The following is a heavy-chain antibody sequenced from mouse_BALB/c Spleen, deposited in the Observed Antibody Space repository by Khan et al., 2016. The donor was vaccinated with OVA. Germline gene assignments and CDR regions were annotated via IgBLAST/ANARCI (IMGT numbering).Heavy chain of an antibody. CDR1: GLSLTNYG. CDR3: ASIYYGYDLFTY. Sequence: VQLQESGPGLVAPSQSLSITCTVSGLSLTNYGISWIRQPPGKGLEWLGVIWGDGSTNYHSALISRLSINKDNSKSQVFLILNSLQTADTATYXCASIYYGYDLFTYWGQGTLVTVSA. J-gene: IGHJ3*01. V-gene: IGHV2-3*01. D-gene: IGHD2-2*01. CDR2: IWGDGST.